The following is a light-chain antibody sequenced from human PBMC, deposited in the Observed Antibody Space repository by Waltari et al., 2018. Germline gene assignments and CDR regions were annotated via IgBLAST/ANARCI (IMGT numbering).Light chain of an antibody. Sequence: DAVLTQSPLSLPATLGQPASISCKSSQSLVHRGGNTYLNWFQQRPDQSPRRLIYKVSTRDSGVPDRFSGSGSGTDFTLKISRVEAEDFGVYYCMQGTHWPYTFGQGTRLEIK. CDR1: QSLVHRGGNTY. CDR3: MQGTHWPYT. J-gene: IGKJ5*01. V-gene: IGKV2-30*02. CDR2: KVS.